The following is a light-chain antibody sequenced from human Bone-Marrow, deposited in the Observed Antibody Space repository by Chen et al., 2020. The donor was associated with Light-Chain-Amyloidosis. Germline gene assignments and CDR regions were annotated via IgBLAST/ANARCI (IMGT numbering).Light chain of an antibody. V-gene: IGKV4-1*01. CDR2: WAS. Sequence: DIVMTQSPDSLAVSLGERATINCKSSQSVLYSSNNQNYLAWFQQKPGQPPKLLISWASTRESGVPDRVSGSAYGTDFTLTISSLQAEDVAVYYCQQYLSAPYTFGQGTKLEIK. CDR3: QQYLSAPYT. CDR1: QSVLYSSNNQNY. J-gene: IGKJ2*01.